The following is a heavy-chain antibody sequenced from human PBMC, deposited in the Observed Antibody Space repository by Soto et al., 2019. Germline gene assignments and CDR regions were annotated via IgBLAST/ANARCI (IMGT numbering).Heavy chain of an antibody. J-gene: IGHJ4*02. V-gene: IGHV1-69*12. CDR2: IIPIFGTA. D-gene: IGHD1-26*01. CDR1: GGTFSSYA. Sequence: QVQLVQSGAEVKKPGSSVKVSCKASGGTFSSYAISWVRQAAGQGLEWMGGIIPIFGTANYAQKFQGRVTITADESTSTAYMELSSLRSEDTAVYYCARDDGGQVGATSPGRYWGQGTLVTVSS. CDR3: ARDDGGQVGATSPGRY.